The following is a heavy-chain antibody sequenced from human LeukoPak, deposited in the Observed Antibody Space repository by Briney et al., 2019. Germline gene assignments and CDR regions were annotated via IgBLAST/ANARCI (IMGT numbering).Heavy chain of an antibody. V-gene: IGHV3-74*01. CDR3: ATDDYRGLGY. CDR2: INMVGSHT. D-gene: IGHD4-11*01. J-gene: IGHJ4*02. CDR1: GITFTNYW. Sequence: SGGSLRLSCTASGITFTNYWMHWVRQAPGKGLVWVSHINMVGSHTTYADSVKGRVTISRDNAKSTLYLQLNSLRAEDTAVYYCATDDYRGLGYWGQGTLVTVSS.